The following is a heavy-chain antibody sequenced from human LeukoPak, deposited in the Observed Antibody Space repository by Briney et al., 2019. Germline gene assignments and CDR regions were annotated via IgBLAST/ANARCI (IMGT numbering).Heavy chain of an antibody. V-gene: IGHV5-51*01. CDR1: GYSFTSYW. CDR3: ARQLSYDSSGYPVRYFDY. Sequence: GESLKISCKGSGYSFTSYWIGRVRQMPGKGLEWMGIIYPGDSDTRYSPSFQGQVTISADKSISTAYLQWSSLKASDTAMYYCARQLSYDSSGYPVRYFDYWGQGTLVTVSS. CDR2: IYPGDSDT. J-gene: IGHJ4*02. D-gene: IGHD3-22*01.